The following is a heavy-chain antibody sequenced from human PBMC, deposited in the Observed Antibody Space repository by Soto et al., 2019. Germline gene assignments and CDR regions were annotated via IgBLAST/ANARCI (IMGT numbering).Heavy chain of an antibody. Sequence: ASVKVSCKASGYTFTSYDINWVRQAPGQGLEWMGWMNPNNGNTGYAQKFQGRVTLTRDTSISTAYMELSSLTSKDTAAYYCVRVRCSRRWRQSGWFVPSGQTSLVTVS. CDR3: VRVRCSRRWRQSGWFVP. CDR2: MNPNNGNT. V-gene: IGHV1-8*01. D-gene: IGHD6-13*01. J-gene: IGHJ5*02. CDR1: GYTFTSYD.